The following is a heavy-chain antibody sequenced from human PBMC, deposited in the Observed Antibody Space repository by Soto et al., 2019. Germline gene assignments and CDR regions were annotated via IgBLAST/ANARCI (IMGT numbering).Heavy chain of an antibody. Sequence: QVQLVESGGGVVQPGRSLRLSCAASGFTFSSYGMHWVRQAPGKGLEWVAVISYDGSNKYYADSVKGRFTISRDNSKNTLYLQMTSLRAEDTAVYYCAKDSEGATFDYWGQGTLVTVSS. D-gene: IGHD1-26*01. V-gene: IGHV3-30*18. J-gene: IGHJ4*02. CDR2: ISYDGSNK. CDR1: GFTFSSYG. CDR3: AKDSEGATFDY.